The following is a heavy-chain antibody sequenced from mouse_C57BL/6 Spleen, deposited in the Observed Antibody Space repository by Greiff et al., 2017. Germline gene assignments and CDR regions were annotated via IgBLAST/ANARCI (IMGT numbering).Heavy chain of an antibody. D-gene: IGHD2-1*01. Sequence: QVQLQQPGAELVKPGASVKLSCKASGYTFTSYWMHWVKQRPGQGLEWIGMIHPNSGGTNYNEKFKSKATLTVDKSSSTAYMQLSSLTSEDSAVYYCAPLLEGFADWGQGTLVTVSA. V-gene: IGHV1-64*01. CDR3: APLLEGFAD. J-gene: IGHJ3*01. CDR1: GYTFTSYW. CDR2: IHPNSGGT.